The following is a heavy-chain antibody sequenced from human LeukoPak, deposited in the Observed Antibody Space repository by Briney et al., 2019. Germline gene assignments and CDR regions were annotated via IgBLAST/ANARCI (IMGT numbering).Heavy chain of an antibody. CDR1: GFTFSSYA. V-gene: IGHV3-30-3*02. CDR2: ISYDGSNK. Sequence: LAGGSLRLSCAASGFTFSSYAMHWVRQAPGKGLEWVAVISYDGSNKYYADSVKGRFTISRDNSKNTLYLQMNSLRAEDTAVYYCAKRGYCSSTSCPIFDYWGQGTLVTVSS. D-gene: IGHD2-2*01. J-gene: IGHJ4*02. CDR3: AKRGYCSSTSCPIFDY.